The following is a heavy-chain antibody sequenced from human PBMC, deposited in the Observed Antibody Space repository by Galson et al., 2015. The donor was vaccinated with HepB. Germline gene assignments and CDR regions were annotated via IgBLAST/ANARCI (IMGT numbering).Heavy chain of an antibody. D-gene: IGHD4-17*01. V-gene: IGHV3-23*01. CDR1: GFTFSSYA. J-gene: IGHJ4*02. Sequence: SLRLSCAASGFTFSSYAMSWVRQAPGKGLEWVSAISGSGGSTYYADSVKGRFTISRDNSKNTLYLQMNSLRAEDTAVYYCAKVRLRCPVCILNFDYWGQGTLVTVSS. CDR2: ISGSGGST. CDR3: AKVRLRCPVCILNFDY.